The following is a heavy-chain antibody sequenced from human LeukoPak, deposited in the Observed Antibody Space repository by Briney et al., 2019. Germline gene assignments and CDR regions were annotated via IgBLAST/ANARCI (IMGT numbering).Heavy chain of an antibody. J-gene: IGHJ6*02. CDR2: ISAYNGNT. CDR1: GYTFTGYY. CDR3: ARVEVTIFGVVQNYYYYGMDV. D-gene: IGHD3-3*01. Sequence: ASVKVPCKASGYTFTGYYMHWVRQAPGQGLEWMGWISAYNGNTNYAQKLQGRVTMTTDTSTSTAYMELRSLRSDDTAVYYCARVEVTIFGVVQNYYYYGMDVWGQGTTVTVSS. V-gene: IGHV1-18*04.